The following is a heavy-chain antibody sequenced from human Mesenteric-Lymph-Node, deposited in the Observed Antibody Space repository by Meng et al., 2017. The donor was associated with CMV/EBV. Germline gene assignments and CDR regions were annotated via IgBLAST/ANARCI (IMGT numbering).Heavy chain of an antibody. J-gene: IGHJ6*02. V-gene: IGHV3-30*02. D-gene: IGHD3-3*01. CDR1: GFTFSGYG. CDR3: ARGITIFGVDYLTGMDV. CDR2: IRYDGTNR. Sequence: GESLKISCVASGFTFSGYGMHWVRQAPGKGLEWVAFIRYDGTNRYYADSVKGRFTISRDNAKNSLYLQMNSLRAEDTAVYYCARGITIFGVDYLTGMDVWGQGTTVTVSS.